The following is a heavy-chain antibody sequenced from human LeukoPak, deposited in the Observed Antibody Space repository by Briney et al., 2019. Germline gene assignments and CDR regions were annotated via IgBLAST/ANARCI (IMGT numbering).Heavy chain of an antibody. Sequence: SETLSLTCTVSGGSISSYYWSWIRQPPGKGLEWIGYIYYSGSTNYNPSLKSRVTISVDTSKNQFSLKLSSVTAADTAVYYCARDCRYYDSSGHYYVCYWGQGTLVTVSS. J-gene: IGHJ4*02. V-gene: IGHV4-59*01. CDR1: GGSISSYY. CDR2: IYYSGST. D-gene: IGHD3-22*01. CDR3: ARDCRYYDSSGHYYVCY.